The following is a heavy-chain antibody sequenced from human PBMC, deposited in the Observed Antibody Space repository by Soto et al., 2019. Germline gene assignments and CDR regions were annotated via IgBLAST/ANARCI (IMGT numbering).Heavy chain of an antibody. Sequence: VQLVESGGGLVQPGGSLRLSCAASGFTFSSYWMSWVRQAQGTGLEWVANIKQDGGEKYSVDSAKGRFTISRDNAKNSMYLPMNALRAEDTAVYYCARGRLVLWFGELSEWGQGTLVTVSS. V-gene: IGHV3-7*01. J-gene: IGHJ4*02. CDR3: ARGRLVLWFGELSE. CDR1: GFTFSSYW. CDR2: IKQDGGEK. D-gene: IGHD3-10*01.